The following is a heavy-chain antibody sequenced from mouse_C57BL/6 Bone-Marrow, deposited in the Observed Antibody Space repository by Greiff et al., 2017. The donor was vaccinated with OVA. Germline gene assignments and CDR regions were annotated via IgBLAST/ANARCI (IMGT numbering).Heavy chain of an antibody. CDR2: ISSGGRYT. J-gene: IGHJ4*01. V-gene: IGHV5-6*01. CDR3: ASPSLYDYDEGYAMDY. CDR1: GFTFSSYG. D-gene: IGHD2-4*01. Sequence: EVKLVESGGDLVKPGGSLKLSCAASGFTFSSYGMSWVRQTPDKRLEWVATISSGGRYTYYPDSVKGRFTISRDNAKNTLYLQMSSLKSEDTAMYYCASPSLYDYDEGYAMDYWGQGTSVTVSS.